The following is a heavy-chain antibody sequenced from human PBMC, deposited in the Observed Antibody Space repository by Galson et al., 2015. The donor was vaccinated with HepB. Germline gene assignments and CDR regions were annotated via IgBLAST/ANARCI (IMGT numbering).Heavy chain of an antibody. CDR2: ITGNSQTV. J-gene: IGHJ4*02. CDR1: GFTFGDYS. CDR3: ARDPRGTVTGTD. D-gene: IGHD6-19*01. V-gene: IGHV3-48*02. Sequence: SLRLSCAASGFTFGDYSMNWVRQAPGKGLEWISFITGNSQTVNYADSVRGRFTISRDNVRNSLYLQMNNLRNEDTAMYYCARDPRGTVTGTDWGLGTLVTVSS.